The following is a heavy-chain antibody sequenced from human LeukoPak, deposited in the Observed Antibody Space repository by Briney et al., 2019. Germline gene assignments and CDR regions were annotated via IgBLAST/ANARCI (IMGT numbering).Heavy chain of an antibody. V-gene: IGHV5-51*01. CDR2: IYPGDSDT. J-gene: IGHJ4*02. D-gene: IGHD3-22*01. CDR3: ARHTYYYDSSGYYYFDY. CDR1: GYSFTSYW. Sequence: GESLKISCKGSGYSFTSYWIGWVRQMPGKGLEWMGIIYPGDSDTRYSPSFQGQVTISADKFISTAYLQWSSLKASDTAMYYCARHTYYYDSSGYYYFDYWGQGTLVTVSS.